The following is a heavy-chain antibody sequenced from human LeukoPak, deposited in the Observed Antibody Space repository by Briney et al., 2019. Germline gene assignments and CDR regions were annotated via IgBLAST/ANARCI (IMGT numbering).Heavy chain of an antibody. CDR3: AGSIAAAGTKYFQH. D-gene: IGHD6-13*01. V-gene: IGHV1-69*04. CDR2: IIPILGIA. Sequence: GASVKVSCKASGGTFSSYAISWVRQAPGQGLEWMGRIIPILGIANYAQKFQGRVTITADKSTGTAYMELSSLRSEDTAVYYCAGSIAAAGTKYFQHWGQGTLVTVSS. CDR1: GGTFSSYA. J-gene: IGHJ1*01.